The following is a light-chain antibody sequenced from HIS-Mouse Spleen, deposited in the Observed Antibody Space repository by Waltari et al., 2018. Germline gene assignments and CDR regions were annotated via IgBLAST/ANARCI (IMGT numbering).Light chain of an antibody. J-gene: IGLJ2*01. Sequence: QSALTQHASVSGSPGQSITISCTGTSRDVGGYNYVSWYQQHPGKAPKLMIYDVSNRPSGVSNRFSGSKSGNTASLTISGLQAEDEADYYCSSYTSSSTEVFGGGTKLTVL. CDR2: DVS. V-gene: IGLV2-14*03. CDR3: SSYTSSSTEV. CDR1: SRDVGGYNY.